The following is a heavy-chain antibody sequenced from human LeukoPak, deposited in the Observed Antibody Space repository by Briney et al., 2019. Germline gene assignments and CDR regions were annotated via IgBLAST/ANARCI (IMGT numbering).Heavy chain of an antibody. J-gene: IGHJ4*02. CDR2: ISSSSSYI. CDR1: GFSFSSDS. CDR3: ARDPGGLHLSHFDY. V-gene: IGHV3-21*01. D-gene: IGHD5-24*01. Sequence: PGGSLRLSCAASGFSFSSDSVNWVRQAPGRGLEWVSSISSSSSYIYYADSVKGRFTISRDNAKNSLYLQMNSLRAEDTAVYYCARDPGGLHLSHFDYLGQGTLVTVPS.